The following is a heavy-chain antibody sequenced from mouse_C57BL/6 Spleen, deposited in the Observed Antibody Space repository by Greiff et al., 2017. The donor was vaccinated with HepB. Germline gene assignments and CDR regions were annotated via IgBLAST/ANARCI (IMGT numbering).Heavy chain of an antibody. J-gene: IGHJ4*01. CDR2: IHPNSGST. V-gene: IGHV1-64*01. CDR3: AGPYYYGSSDYYAMDY. CDR1: GYTFTSYW. Sequence: QVQLQQPGAELVKPGASVKLSCKASGYTFTSYWMHWVKQRPGQGLEWIGMIHPNSGSTNYNEKFKSKATLTVDKSSSTAYMQLSSLTSEDSAVYYCAGPYYYGSSDYYAMDYWGQGTSVTVSS. D-gene: IGHD1-1*01.